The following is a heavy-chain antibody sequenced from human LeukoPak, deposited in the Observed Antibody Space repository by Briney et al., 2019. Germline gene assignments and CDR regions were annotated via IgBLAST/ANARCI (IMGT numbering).Heavy chain of an antibody. D-gene: IGHD3-22*01. Sequence: GGSLRLSCAGSRFTFNSYAMSWVRQAPGKGLEWVSAISGSGGSTYYADSVKGRFTISRDNSKNTLYLQMNSLRAEDTAVYYCAKDGDLYYYDSSGYYFDYWGQGTLVTVSS. CDR2: ISGSGGST. CDR3: AKDGDLYYYDSSGYYFDY. V-gene: IGHV3-23*01. J-gene: IGHJ4*02. CDR1: RFTFNSYA.